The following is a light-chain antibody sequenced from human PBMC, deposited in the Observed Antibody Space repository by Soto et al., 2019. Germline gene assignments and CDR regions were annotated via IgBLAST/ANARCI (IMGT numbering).Light chain of an antibody. CDR3: QQYGGVPYT. Sequence: EIVLTQSPGTLSLSPGQIVTLSWGASESISRDYLAWYQQRLGQAPRLLIYGASSGATGIPDRFSGSGSGTDFTLTISRLEPEDFAIYYCQQYGGVPYTFGQGTKVDIK. CDR2: GAS. J-gene: IGKJ2*01. CDR1: ESISRDY. V-gene: IGKV3-20*01.